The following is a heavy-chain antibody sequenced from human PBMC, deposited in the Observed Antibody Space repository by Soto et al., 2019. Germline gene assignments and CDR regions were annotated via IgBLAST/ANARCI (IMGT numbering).Heavy chain of an antibody. V-gene: IGHV4-59*08. CDR1: GGSISSSY. CDR3: ANSDSMFGVVSSH. Sequence: QVQLQESGPGLVKPSETLSLTCTVSGGSISSSYWTWIRQPPGKGLEWIGYISFSGSTNYNPSLRSRVSISVDTSKNQFSLKLSSVIAADTAVYYCANSDSMFGVVSSHWGKGTLVTVSS. CDR2: ISFSGST. D-gene: IGHD3-3*01. J-gene: IGHJ4*02.